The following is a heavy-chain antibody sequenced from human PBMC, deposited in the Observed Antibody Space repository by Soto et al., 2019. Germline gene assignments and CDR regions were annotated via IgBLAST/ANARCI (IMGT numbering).Heavy chain of an antibody. CDR1: GFTVSSNY. J-gene: IGHJ3*02. V-gene: IGHV3-53*04. D-gene: IGHD1-1*01. CDR3: ARWYNLNGERAFDI. Sequence: EVQLVESGGDLVQPGGSLRLSCAASGFTVSSNYMSWVRQAPGKGLEWVSVIYSDRSTYYADSVKCRFTISRHDSKNTLYLQMNSLRAEDTAVYYCARWYNLNGERAFDIWGQGTMVTVSS. CDR2: IYSDRST.